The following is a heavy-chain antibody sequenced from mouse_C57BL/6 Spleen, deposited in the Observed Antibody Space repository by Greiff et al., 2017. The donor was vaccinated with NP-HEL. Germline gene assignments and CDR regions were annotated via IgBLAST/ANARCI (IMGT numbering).Heavy chain of an antibody. CDR1: GYNFTSSW. J-gene: IGHJ4*01. CDR3: ARLVVLRRDYYARGY. V-gene: IGHV1-69*01. D-gene: IGHD1-1*02. CDR2: FDPSDSYT. Sequence: QVQLQQPGAELVMPGASVKLSCKASGYNFTSSWMHWVKQRPGQGLEWIGEFDPSDSYTNYNQKFKGKSTLTVDKSSSTAYMQLSSLTSEDSAVYYCARLVVLRRDYYARGYWGQGASVTVTS.